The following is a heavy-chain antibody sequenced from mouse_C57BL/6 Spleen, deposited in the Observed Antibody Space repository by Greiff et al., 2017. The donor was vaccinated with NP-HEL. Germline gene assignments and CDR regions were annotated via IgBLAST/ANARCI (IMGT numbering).Heavy chain of an antibody. J-gene: IGHJ2*01. D-gene: IGHD1-1*01. V-gene: IGHV1-53*01. Sequence: QVQLQQPGTELVKPGASVKLSCKASGYTFTSYWMHWVKQRPGQGLEWIGNINPSNGGTNYNEKFKSKATLTVDNSSSTAYMKLSSLTSEDSAVYECARGGRSYYVDYWGQGTTLTVSS. CDR2: INPSNGGT. CDR3: ARGGRSYYVDY. CDR1: GYTFTSYW.